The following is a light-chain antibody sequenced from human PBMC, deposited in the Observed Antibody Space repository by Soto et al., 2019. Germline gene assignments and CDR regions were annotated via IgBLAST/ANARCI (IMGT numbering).Light chain of an antibody. CDR2: KAS. V-gene: IGKV1-5*03. Sequence: DIQMTQSPSTLSASVGDRVTITCRASQMISSWLAWYQQKPRQAPKLLIYKASTLESGVSSRFSGSGSGTEFTLTISSLQPDDFATYYCQQYDSYSQTFGQGTKVEVK. CDR3: QQYDSYSQT. CDR1: QMISSW. J-gene: IGKJ1*01.